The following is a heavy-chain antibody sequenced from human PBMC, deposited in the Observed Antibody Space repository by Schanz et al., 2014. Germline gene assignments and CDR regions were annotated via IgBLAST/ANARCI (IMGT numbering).Heavy chain of an antibody. Sequence: EVQLVESGGGLLQPGGSLRLSCAASGFTFGTFWMSWVRQAPGKGLEWVANINQDGSDKSYVDYVKGRFTISRDNAKNSLELQMNRLGAEDTAFYYCARDKGGYYPFDYWGQGSLVTVSS. CDR2: INQDGSDK. V-gene: IGHV3-7*01. J-gene: IGHJ4*02. CDR3: ARDKGGYYPFDY. D-gene: IGHD3-22*01. CDR1: GFTFGTFW.